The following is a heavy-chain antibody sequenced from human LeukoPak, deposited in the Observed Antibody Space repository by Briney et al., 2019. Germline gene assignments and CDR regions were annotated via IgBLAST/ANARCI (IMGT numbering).Heavy chain of an antibody. D-gene: IGHD3-10*01. Sequence: SETLSLTCTVSGGSISSYYWSWIRQPPGKGLEWIGYIYYSGSTNYNPSLKSRVTISVDTSKNQFSLKLSSVTAADTAVYYCAREPIYGSGSYYRASDIWGQGTMVTVSS. CDR2: IYYSGST. CDR3: AREPIYGSGSYYRASDI. V-gene: IGHV4-59*01. J-gene: IGHJ3*02. CDR1: GGSISSYY.